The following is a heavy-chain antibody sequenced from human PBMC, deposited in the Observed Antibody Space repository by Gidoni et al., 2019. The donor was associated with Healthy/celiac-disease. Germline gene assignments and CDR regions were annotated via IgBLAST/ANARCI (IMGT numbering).Heavy chain of an antibody. V-gene: IGHV3-21*01. CDR1: GFTFSSSR. D-gene: IGHD2-15*01. CDR3: ARDEPYCSGGSCYYFDY. CDR2: ISSSSSYI. Sequence: EVQLVESGGGLVKPGGSLRLSCAASGFTFSSSRMNWLRQAPGKGLEWVSSISSSSSYIYYADSVKGRFTISRDNAKNSLYLQMNSLRAEDTAVYYCARDEPYCSGGSCYYFDYWGQGTLVTVSS. J-gene: IGHJ4*02.